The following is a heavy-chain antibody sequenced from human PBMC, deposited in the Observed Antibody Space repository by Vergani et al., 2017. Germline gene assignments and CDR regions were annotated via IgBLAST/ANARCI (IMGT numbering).Heavy chain of an antibody. CDR1: GFSFGSFG. Sequence: VQVVESGGGLVQPGGSLRLSCAASGFSFGSFGFHWVRQAPGKGLEWVAFIHYDGSHEYYIDSVKGRFPISRDNSKNTLILQMNGLRAEDTAVYYCARDRGCATISCYVSGAFDFWGLGTLVSVSS. CDR2: IHYDGSHE. D-gene: IGHD2-2*01. CDR3: ARDRGCATISCYVSGAFDF. V-gene: IGHV3-30*02. J-gene: IGHJ4*02.